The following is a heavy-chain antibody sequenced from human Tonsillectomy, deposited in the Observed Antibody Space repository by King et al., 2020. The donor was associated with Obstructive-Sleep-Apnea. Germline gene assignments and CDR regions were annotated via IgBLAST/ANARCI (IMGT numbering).Heavy chain of an antibody. CDR3: ARVSYSSSWYLGDY. V-gene: IGHV1-2*02. D-gene: IGHD6-13*01. Sequence: QLVQSGAEVKKPGDSVKVSCKASGYTFTDYYMHWVRQAPGQGLEWMGWINPNSGGTSYAQKFQGRVTMTRDTSISTAYMELSRLRSDDTAVYYCARVSYSSSWYLGDYWGQGTLVTVSS. CDR1: GYTFTDYY. CDR2: INPNSGGT. J-gene: IGHJ4*02.